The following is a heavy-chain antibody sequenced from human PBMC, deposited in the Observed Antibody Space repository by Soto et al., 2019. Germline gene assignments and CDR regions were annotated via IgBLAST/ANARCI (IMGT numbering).Heavy chain of an antibody. CDR2: TYYRSRWYN. Sequence: PSQTLSLTCAISGDSVSGDSAAWNWIRLSPSRGLEWLARTYYRSRWYNDYAVSVRSRITVNADTSTNQFSLQPTSVTPEDTAIYYCAGTTSHHWLYMDVWGRETTVTVSS. D-gene: IGHD1-1*01. J-gene: IGHJ6*03. V-gene: IGHV6-1*01. CDR3: AGTTSHHWLYMDV. CDR1: GDSVSGDSAA.